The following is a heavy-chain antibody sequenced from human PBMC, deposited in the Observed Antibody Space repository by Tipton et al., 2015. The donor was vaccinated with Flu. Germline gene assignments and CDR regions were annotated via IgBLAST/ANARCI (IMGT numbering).Heavy chain of an antibody. CDR3: AKSVGFDF. V-gene: IGHV3-30*02. D-gene: IGHD1-26*01. J-gene: IGHJ4*02. CDR1: GFTFSPNG. Sequence: SLRLSCAASGFTFSPNGMHWVRQRPGKGLEWVAHVRADETTEYAGYVEGRFTISRDNSRDMLFLQMNGLRVEDTAVYYCAKSVGFDFWNRGAPVIVSS. CDR2: VRADETTE.